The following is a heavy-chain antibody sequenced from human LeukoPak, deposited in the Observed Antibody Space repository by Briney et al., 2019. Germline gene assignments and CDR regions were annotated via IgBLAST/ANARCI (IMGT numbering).Heavy chain of an antibody. J-gene: IGHJ6*02. D-gene: IGHD3-3*01. CDR3: ARDLFPWRGMDV. CDR2: INYSGST. V-gene: IGHV4-59*02. Sequence: SETLSLTCTVSGGSVSSYYWNWIRQPPGKGLEWIGYINYSGSTNYNPSLKSRVTISVDTSKNQFSLKLSAVTAADTAVYYCARDLFPWRGMDVWGQGTTVTVSS. CDR1: GGSVSSYY.